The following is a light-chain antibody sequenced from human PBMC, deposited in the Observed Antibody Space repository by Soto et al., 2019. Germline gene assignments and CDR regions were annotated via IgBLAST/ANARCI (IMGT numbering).Light chain of an antibody. CDR3: EQYGSSPYT. CDR1: ESITNSY. V-gene: IGKV3-20*01. Sequence: EIVLTQSPGTLSLSPGERVTLSCRASESITNSYVAWYQQKAGQAPRLLIFGASNRAAGSPDRFSGSGSGTDFSLTISKLEPEDFAVYYCEQYGSSPYTFGQGTKLDI. CDR2: GAS. J-gene: IGKJ2*01.